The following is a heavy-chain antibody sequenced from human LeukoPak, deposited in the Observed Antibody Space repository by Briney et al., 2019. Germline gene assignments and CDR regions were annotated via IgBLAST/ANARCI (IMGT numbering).Heavy chain of an antibody. J-gene: IGHJ5*02. D-gene: IGHD3-22*01. CDR3: ARQRGWLLPANWFDP. Sequence: SETLSLTCAVYGGSFNGYYWSWIRQPPGKGLEWIGEINHSGSTNYNPSLKSRVTISVDTSKNQFSLKLSSVTAADTAVYYCARQRGWLLPANWFDPWGQGTLVTVSS. CDR2: INHSGST. CDR1: GGSFNGYY. V-gene: IGHV4-34*01.